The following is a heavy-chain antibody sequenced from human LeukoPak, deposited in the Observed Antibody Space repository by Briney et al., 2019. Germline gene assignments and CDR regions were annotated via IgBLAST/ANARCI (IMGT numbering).Heavy chain of an antibody. D-gene: IGHD6-19*01. V-gene: IGHV4-39*01. CDR3: ARGGLAVAGLTYDAFDI. J-gene: IGHJ3*02. CDR1: GGSISSSSYY. CDR2: IYYSGST. Sequence: SETLSLTCTVSGGSISSSSYYWGWIRQPPGKGLEWIGSIYYSGSTYYNPSLKSRVTISVDTSKNQFSLKLSSVTAADTAVYYCARGGLAVAGLTYDAFDIWGQGTMVTVSS.